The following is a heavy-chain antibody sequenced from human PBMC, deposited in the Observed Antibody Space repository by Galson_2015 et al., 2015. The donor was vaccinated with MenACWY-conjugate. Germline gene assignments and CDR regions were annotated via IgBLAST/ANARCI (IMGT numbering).Heavy chain of an antibody. D-gene: IGHD4-17*01. CDR2: ISSGSSYI. CDR3: ARVAGDEQVYGDFDL. J-gene: IGHJ2*01. V-gene: IGHV3-21*06. CDR1: GFTFSIYT. Sequence: SLRLSCAASGFTFSIYTMNWVRQAPGKGLECVSSISSGSSYIHYADSVKGRFTISRDNAKNSLYLQMNSLRGEYMDVYYCARVAGDEQVYGDFDLWGRGTLVTVSS.